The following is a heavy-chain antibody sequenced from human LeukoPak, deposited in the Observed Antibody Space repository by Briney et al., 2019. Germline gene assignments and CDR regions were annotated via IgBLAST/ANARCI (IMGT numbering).Heavy chain of an antibody. CDR3: ARSIIRYCSSTSCYSNFDY. CDR2: IYTSGST. V-gene: IGHV4-61*02. D-gene: IGHD2-2*01. Sequence: SQTLSLTCTVSGGSISSGSYYWSWIRQPAGKGLEWVGRIYTSGSTNYNPSLKSRVTISVDTSKNQFSLKLSSVTAADTAVYYCARSIIRYCSSTSCYSNFDYWGQGTLVTVSS. J-gene: IGHJ4*02. CDR1: GGSISSGSYY.